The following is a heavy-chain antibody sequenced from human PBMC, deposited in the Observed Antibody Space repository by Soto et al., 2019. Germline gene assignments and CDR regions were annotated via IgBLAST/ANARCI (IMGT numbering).Heavy chain of an antibody. CDR2: IHYSGST. J-gene: IGHJ5*02. CDR3: AKDGFPFDP. CDR1: GGSVSSGSYY. Sequence: LSLTCNVSGGSVSSGSYYWSWIRQPPGKGLEWIGYIHYSGSTNYNPPLKSRVTMSIDTSKNQFSLKLSSVTAADTAVYYCAKDGFPFDPWGQGTLVTVSS. D-gene: IGHD3-10*01. V-gene: IGHV4-61*01.